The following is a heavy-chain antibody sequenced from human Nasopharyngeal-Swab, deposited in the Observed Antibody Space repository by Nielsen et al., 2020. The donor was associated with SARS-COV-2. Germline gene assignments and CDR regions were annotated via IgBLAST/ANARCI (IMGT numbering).Heavy chain of an antibody. CDR1: GFTFSSYA. CDR3: ARGGPAPIFDL. Sequence: GESLKISCAASGFTFSSYAMSWVRQAPGTGLEWVSAISGSGGSTYYQGSVMGRFTISRATAKNSLYLQMNSLRAGDTAVYYCARGGPAPIFDLWGRGTLVTVSS. D-gene: IGHD3-16*01. J-gene: IGHJ2*01. CDR2: ISGSGGST. V-gene: IGHV3-23*01.